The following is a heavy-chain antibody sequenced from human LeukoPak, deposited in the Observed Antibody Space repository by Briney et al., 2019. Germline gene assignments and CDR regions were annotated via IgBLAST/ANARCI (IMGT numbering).Heavy chain of an antibody. CDR3: ARDGGRVFDY. J-gene: IGHJ4*02. V-gene: IGHV3-48*02. CDR2: ITSSSSGL. Sequence: GGSLRLSCAASEFTFSSYSMNWVRQAPGKGLEWVSYITSSSSGLWYADSVKGRFTISRDNAKNSLYLQMNSLRDEDTAVYYCARDGGRVFDYWGQGTLVTVSS. D-gene: IGHD3-16*01. CDR1: EFTFSSYS.